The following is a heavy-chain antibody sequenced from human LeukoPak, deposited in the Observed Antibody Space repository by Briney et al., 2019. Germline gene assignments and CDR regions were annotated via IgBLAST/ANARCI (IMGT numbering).Heavy chain of an antibody. J-gene: IGHJ4*02. CDR1: GFTVSGTH. V-gene: IGHV3-53*01. CDR2: IYTGGTT. Sequence: PGGSLRLSCAASGFTVSGTHMSWVRQAPGKGLEWISAIYTGGTTYYSDSVEGRFTISRDKSKNTLCLHMDSLRVEDTAVYYCARDQATSGGGLDSWGQGTLVTVSS. D-gene: IGHD3-16*01. CDR3: ARDQATSGGGLDS.